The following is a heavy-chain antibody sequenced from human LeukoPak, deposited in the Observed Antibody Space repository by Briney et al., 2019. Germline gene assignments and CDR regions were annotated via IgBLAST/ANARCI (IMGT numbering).Heavy chain of an antibody. CDR3: VIEVMVRGD. CDR1: GFTFSSSW. CDR2: INGDGSAT. Sequence: GGSLRLSCAASGFTFSSSWMRWVRQAPGKGLVWVSRINGDGSATGYADSVKGRFTISRDNAKNTLYLQMSSLRVEDTAVYYCVIEVMVRGDWGQGTLVTVSS. V-gene: IGHV3-74*01. D-gene: IGHD3-10*01. J-gene: IGHJ4*02.